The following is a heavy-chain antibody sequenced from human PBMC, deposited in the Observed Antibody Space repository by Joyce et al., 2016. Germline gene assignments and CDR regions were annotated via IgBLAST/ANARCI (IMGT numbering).Heavy chain of an antibody. CDR2: INEDGSKK. Sequence: EVQLVESGGGLVQPGGSLRLSCEASGFTFSGYWMTWVRQAPGKGVEWVAHINEDGSKKYYVDSVKGRFTISRDNTKNSLFLQMNSLRAEDTAVYFCAKHVIWGQGTMVTVSS. V-gene: IGHV3-7*03. CDR1: GFTFSGYW. CDR3: AKHVI. J-gene: IGHJ3*02.